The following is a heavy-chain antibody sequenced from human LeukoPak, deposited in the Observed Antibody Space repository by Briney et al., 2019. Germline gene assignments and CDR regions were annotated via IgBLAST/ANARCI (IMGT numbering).Heavy chain of an antibody. J-gene: IGHJ6*03. CDR2: IYYSGST. D-gene: IGHD3-3*01. V-gene: IGHV4-59*12. CDR3: ARGRTPITIFGVVTGYYYYMDV. CDR1: GGSISHYY. Sequence: PSETLSLTCTVSGGSISHYYWSWIRQPPGKGLEWIGYIYYSGSTNYNPSLKSRVTISVDTSKNQFSLKLSSVTAADTAVYYCARGRTPITIFGVVTGYYYYMDVWGKGTTVTVSS.